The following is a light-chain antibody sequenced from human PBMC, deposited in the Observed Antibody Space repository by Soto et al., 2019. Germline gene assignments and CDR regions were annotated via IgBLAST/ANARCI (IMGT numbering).Light chain of an antibody. CDR3: QHYGSSPTWT. CDR1: QSVSSY. J-gene: IGKJ1*01. Sequence: VELAQSAGSVCLSHWERAAPLYRDSQSVSSYLAWYQQKPGQAPRLLIYGASSRATGIPDRFSGSGSGTDFTLTISRLEPEDFAVYYCQHYGSSPTWTFGQGTKVDIK. V-gene: IGKV3-20*01. CDR2: GAS.